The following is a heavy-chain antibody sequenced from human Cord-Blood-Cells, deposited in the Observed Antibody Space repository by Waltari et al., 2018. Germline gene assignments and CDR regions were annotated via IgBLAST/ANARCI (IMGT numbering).Heavy chain of an antibody. D-gene: IGHD6-13*01. Sequence: EVQLVESGGGLVKPGGSLRLSCAASAFTFSSYSMNWVRQAPGKGLEWVSSISSSSSYIYYADSVKGRFTISRDNAKNSLYLQMNSLRAEDTAVYYCARDSSSSWYYYYYGMDVWGQGTTVTVSS. CDR2: ISSSSSYI. CDR3: ARDSSSSWYYYYYGMDV. V-gene: IGHV3-21*01. CDR1: AFTFSSYS. J-gene: IGHJ6*02.